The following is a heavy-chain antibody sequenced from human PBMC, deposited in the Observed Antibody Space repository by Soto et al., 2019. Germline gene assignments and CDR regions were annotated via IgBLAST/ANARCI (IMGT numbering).Heavy chain of an antibody. CDR3: ASRDPGTSVDY. Sequence: AETLSLSCAASGFTFSSNNLCSVLRQPPGQGLECIGEICRTGSTNYKPSLKSRVTISLNKSENQFSLKVTSLTAADTAVYYCASRDPGTSVDYWGQGTLVTVSS. CDR1: GFTFSSNNL. J-gene: IGHJ4*02. V-gene: IGHV4-4*02. CDR2: ICRTGST. D-gene: IGHD1-7*01.